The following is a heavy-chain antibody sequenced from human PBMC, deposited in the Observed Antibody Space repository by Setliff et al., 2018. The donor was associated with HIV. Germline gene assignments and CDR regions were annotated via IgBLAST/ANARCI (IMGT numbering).Heavy chain of an antibody. V-gene: IGHV4-39*01. CDR2: ISYTGST. CDR3: ARQTWEYYDTLTGYYRSPKNFDS. J-gene: IGHJ4*02. Sequence: PSETLSLTCTVPGGSINRSNYYWGWIRQPPGKGLEWIGTISYTGSTYYDPSLKSQVTISLDTSKNQFFLKLSSVTAPDTAIYYCARQTWEYYDTLTGYYRSPKNFDSWGQGTLVTVSS. D-gene: IGHD3-9*01. CDR1: GGSINRSNYY.